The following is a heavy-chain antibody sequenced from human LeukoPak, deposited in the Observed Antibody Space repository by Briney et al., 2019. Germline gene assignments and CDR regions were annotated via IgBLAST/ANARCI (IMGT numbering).Heavy chain of an antibody. CDR1: GDFSSFYY. D-gene: IGHD2-15*01. CDR3: ARPGQSSWWVYFNY. CDR2: IHTSGST. Sequence: SETLSLTCTVSGDFSSFYYWTWIRQPPGKGLEWIGNIHTSGSTDYNPSLKSRVTMSLDTSKNQSSLRLSSVTAADTAVYYCARPGQSSWWVYFNYWGQGTLVTVSS. J-gene: IGHJ4*02. V-gene: IGHV4-4*09.